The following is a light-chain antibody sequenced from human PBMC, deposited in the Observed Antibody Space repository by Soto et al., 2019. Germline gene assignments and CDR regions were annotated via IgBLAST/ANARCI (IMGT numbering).Light chain of an antibody. CDR3: QHYNNWPPWT. J-gene: IGKJ1*01. CDR2: SAS. CDR1: QSVSSN. V-gene: IGKV3-15*01. Sequence: EIGMTQSPATLSVSPGARAPLSCRASQSVSSNLAWYQQKPGQAPRLLIYSASTRATGIPARFGGSGSGTEFTLTISSLQSEDIAVYYCQHYNNWPPWTFGQGTKVDIK.